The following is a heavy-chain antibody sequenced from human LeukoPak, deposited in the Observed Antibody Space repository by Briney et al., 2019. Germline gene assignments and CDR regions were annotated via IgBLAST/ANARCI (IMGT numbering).Heavy chain of an antibody. Sequence: PSETLSLTCTVSGGSISSSSYYWGWIRQPPGKGLEWIGSIYYSGSTYYNPSLKSRVTISVDTSKNQFSLKLRSVTAADTAVYYCARDLTYYGGVFEIWGQGTMVTVSS. J-gene: IGHJ3*02. CDR3: ARDLTYYGGVFEI. CDR1: GGSISSSSYY. D-gene: IGHD4-23*01. V-gene: IGHV4-39*07. CDR2: IYYSGST.